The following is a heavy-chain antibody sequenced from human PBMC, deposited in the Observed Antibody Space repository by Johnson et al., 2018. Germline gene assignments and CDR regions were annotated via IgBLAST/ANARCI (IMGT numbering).Heavy chain of an antibody. CDR2: IKQDGIEK. D-gene: IGHD6-13*01. CDR3: GRQDGYSSSRNRPGYFQH. V-gene: IGHV3-7*01. J-gene: IGHJ1*01. CDR1: GFTFSTYW. Sequence: VQLVQSGGGLVRPGGSLRLSCVASGFTFSTYWVSWVRQAPGKGLEWVANIKQDGIEKYYVDSVRGRFTISRDNYKNSLYLQMNSLRADDTAVYYCGRQDGYSSSRNRPGYFQHWGQGTLVTVSS.